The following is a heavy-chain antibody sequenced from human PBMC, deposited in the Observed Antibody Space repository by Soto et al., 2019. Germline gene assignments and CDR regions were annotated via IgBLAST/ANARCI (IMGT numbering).Heavy chain of an antibody. J-gene: IGHJ6*02. V-gene: IGHV1-69*12. CDR2: IIPIFGTA. Sequence: QVQLVQSGAEVKQPGSSVKVSCKASGGTFSSYAISWVRQAPGQGLEWMGGIIPIFGTANYAQKFQGRVTITADESTSTAYMELSSLRSEDTAVYYCATEYYGDSTEGDYYYGMDVWGQGTTVTVSS. CDR3: ATEYYGDSTEGDYYYGMDV. D-gene: IGHD4-17*01. CDR1: GGTFSSYA.